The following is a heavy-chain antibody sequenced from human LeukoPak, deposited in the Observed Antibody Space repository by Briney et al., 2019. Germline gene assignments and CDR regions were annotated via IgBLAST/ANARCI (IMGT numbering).Heavy chain of an antibody. CDR1: GFTFSSYA. V-gene: IGHV3-30*04. Sequence: GGSLRLSCAASGFTFSSYAMHWVRQAPGRGLEWVAVISYDGSNKYYADSVKGRFTISRDNSKNTLYLQMNSLRAEDTAVYYCARDFDAFDIWGQGTMVTVSS. CDR3: ARDFDAFDI. J-gene: IGHJ3*02. CDR2: ISYDGSNK.